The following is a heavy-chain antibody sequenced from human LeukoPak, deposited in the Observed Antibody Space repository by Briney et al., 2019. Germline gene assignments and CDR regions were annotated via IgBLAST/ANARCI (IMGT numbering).Heavy chain of an antibody. CDR1: RFTFSTYA. Sequence: GGSLRLSCAASRFTFSTYAMSWVRQAPGKGLEWISVLYSSGSAYYADSVRGRFTISRDSSKNTLYLQLDSLRAEDTAVYYCARAEAGLRWGYWGQGTLVTVSS. D-gene: IGHD4-23*01. CDR2: LYSSGSA. CDR3: ARAEAGLRWGY. J-gene: IGHJ1*01. V-gene: IGHV3-66*02.